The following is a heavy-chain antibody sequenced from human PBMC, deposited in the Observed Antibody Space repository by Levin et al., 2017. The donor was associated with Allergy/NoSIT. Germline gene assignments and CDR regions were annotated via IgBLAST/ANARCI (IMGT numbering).Heavy chain of an antibody. V-gene: IGHV3-23*01. CDR3: AKGLSSGSPYRAFDM. CDR2: LRYSGDTT. J-gene: IGHJ3*02. Sequence: LSLTCAASGFAFRSYTMTWVRQAPGRGLEWVSTLRYSGDTTHYADSVKGRFTISRDGFKDTLFLQMNSLRPEDTAVYYCAKGLSSGSPYRAFDMWGQGTMVTVS. D-gene: IGHD1-26*01. CDR1: GFAFRSYT.